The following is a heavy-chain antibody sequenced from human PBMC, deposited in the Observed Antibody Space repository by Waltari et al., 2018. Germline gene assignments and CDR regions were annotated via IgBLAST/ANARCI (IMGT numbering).Heavy chain of an antibody. CDR3: ARGARRTTVTTGWWYFDL. J-gene: IGHJ2*01. CDR1: GFTYSMYW. D-gene: IGHD4-17*01. Sequence: EVQLVESGGGLVQPGGSLRLSCAASGFTYSMYWMHWVRQAPGKGLVWVSLSKRDGSSTSYADSVKGRFTISKDNAKNTVYLQMNSLRAEDTAIYYCARGARRTTVTTGWWYFDLWGRGTLVTVSS. V-gene: IGHV3-74*01. CDR2: SKRDGSST.